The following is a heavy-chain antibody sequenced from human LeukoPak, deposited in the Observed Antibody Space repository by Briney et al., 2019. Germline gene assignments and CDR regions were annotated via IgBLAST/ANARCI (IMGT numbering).Heavy chain of an antibody. V-gene: IGHV3-30*02. D-gene: IGHD2-2*01. CDR2: IHVDANEI. CDR3: ARFRAAYCSSTSCQKVNDY. CDR1: GFTFSDEG. J-gene: IGHJ4*02. Sequence: GGSLRLSCAASGFTFSDEGMHWVRQAPGKGLEWVSFIHVDANEIYYADSVKGRFTISRDSSKNTLHLQMNSLRPDDTAVYYCARFRAAYCSSTSCQKVNDYWGQGTLVTVSS.